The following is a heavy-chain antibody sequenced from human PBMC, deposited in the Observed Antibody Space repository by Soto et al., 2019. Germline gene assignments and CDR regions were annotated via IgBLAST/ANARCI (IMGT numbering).Heavy chain of an antibody. Sequence: QVQLVQSGAEVKKPGSSVKASCKASGGTFSSYAISWVRQAPGQGLEWMGGIIPIFGTANYAQKFQGRVTITADESTSTAYMELSSLRSEDTAVYYCARTYCTNGVCYRHGTPYWGQGTLVTVSS. CDR3: ARTYCTNGVCYRHGTPY. D-gene: IGHD2-8*01. CDR1: GGTFSSYA. J-gene: IGHJ4*02. V-gene: IGHV1-69*12. CDR2: IIPIFGTA.